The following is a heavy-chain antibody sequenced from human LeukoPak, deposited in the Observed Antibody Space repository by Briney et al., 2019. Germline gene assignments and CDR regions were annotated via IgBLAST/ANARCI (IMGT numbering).Heavy chain of an antibody. CDR1: GLMFSNYW. V-gene: IGHV3-7*01. CDR2: INQDGSVK. D-gene: IGHD7-27*01. CDR3: ASGDHSDI. Sequence: PGGSLRLSCAASGLMFSNYWMTWVRQAPGKGLEWVANINQDGSVKQYLDSVKGRFTISRDNANNSMYLQMNSLRGDDTAVYYCASGDHSDIGGRGTMVTVSS. J-gene: IGHJ3*02.